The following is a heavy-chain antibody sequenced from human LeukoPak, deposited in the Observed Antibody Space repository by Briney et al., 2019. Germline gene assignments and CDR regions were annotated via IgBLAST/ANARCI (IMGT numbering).Heavy chain of an antibody. D-gene: IGHD2/OR15-2a*01. CDR3: ARGVYYLDY. CDR2: IKEDGSEL. CDR1: GFTFNTDW. J-gene: IGHJ4*02. V-gene: IGHV3-7*03. Sequence: GGSLRLSCAASGFTFNTDWMSWVRQAPGKGMEWVANIKEDGSELYYGDSVKGRFTISRDNAKNSLYLQMNSLRAEDTAVYYCARGVYYLDYWGQGTLVTVSS.